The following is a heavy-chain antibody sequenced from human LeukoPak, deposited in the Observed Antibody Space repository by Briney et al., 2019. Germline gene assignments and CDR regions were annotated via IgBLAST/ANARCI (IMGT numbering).Heavy chain of an antibody. CDR2: IGTAGDP. V-gene: IGHV3-13*05. D-gene: IGHD2-2*01. Sequence: PGGSLRLSCAASGFTFSSYDMHWARQATGKGLEWVSAIGTAGDPYYPGSVKGRFTISRENAKNSLYLQMNSLRAGDTAVYYCARGRYCSSTSCYEGGYYGMDVWGKGTTVTVSS. J-gene: IGHJ6*04. CDR3: ARGRYCSSTSCYEGGYYGMDV. CDR1: GFTFSSYD.